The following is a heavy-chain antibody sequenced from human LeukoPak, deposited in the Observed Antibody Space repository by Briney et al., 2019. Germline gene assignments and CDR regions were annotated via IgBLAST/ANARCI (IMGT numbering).Heavy chain of an antibody. CDR2: IWYDGSNK. CDR3: AKDLHAYYYDSSGYYYEPRYYFDY. J-gene: IGHJ4*02. D-gene: IGHD3-22*01. CDR1: GFTFSSYG. Sequence: GRSLRLSCAASGFTFSSYGMHWVRQAPGKGLEWVAVIWYDGSNKYYADSVKGRFTISRDNSKNTLYLQMNSLRAEDTAVYYCAKDLHAYYYDSSGYYYEPRYYFDYWGQGTLVTVSS. V-gene: IGHV3-33*06.